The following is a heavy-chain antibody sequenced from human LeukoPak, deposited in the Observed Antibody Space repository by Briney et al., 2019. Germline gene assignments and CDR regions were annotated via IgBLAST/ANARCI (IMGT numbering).Heavy chain of an antibody. J-gene: IGHJ3*02. CDR1: GFTFSSYG. V-gene: IGHV3-30*02. CDR2: IRYDGSNK. D-gene: IGHD3-22*01. CDR3: AKGDDSWFAFDI. Sequence: GGSLRLSCAASGFTFSSYGMHWVRQAPGKGLEWVAFIRYDGSNKYYADSVKGRFTISRDNSKNTLYLQMNSLRAEDTAVYYCAKGDDSWFAFDIWGQGTMVTVSS.